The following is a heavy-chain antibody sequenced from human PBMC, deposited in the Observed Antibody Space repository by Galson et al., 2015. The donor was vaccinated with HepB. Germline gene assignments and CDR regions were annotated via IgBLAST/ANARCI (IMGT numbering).Heavy chain of an antibody. CDR3: ARGGRHGYNGVAFDY. D-gene: IGHD5-24*01. V-gene: IGHV4-59*01. CDR1: GGSISSYY. CDR2: IYYSGST. Sequence: ETLSLTCTVSGGSISSYYWSWIRQPPGKGLEWIGYIYYSGSTNYNPSLKSRVTISVDTSKNQFSLKLSSVTAADTAVYYCARGGRHGYNGVAFDYWGQGTLVTVSS. J-gene: IGHJ4*02.